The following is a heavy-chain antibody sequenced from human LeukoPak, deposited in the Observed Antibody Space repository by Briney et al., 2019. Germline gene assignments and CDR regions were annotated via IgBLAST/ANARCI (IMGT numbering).Heavy chain of an antibody. CDR1: GFIISDYW. Sequence: PGGSLRLSCAASGFIISDYWMNWVRQVPGKGLEWAANINEDGSVQDYVDSVRGRFTISRDSAKNSVYLQMNSLRVEDTAVYYCASRESSMARSHWGQGTLVTVSS. CDR2: INEDGSVQ. CDR3: ASRESSMARSH. D-gene: IGHD3-10*01. V-gene: IGHV3-7*01. J-gene: IGHJ4*02.